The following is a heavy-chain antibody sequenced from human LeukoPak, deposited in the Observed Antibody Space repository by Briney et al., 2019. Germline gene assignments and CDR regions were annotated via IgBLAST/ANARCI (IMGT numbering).Heavy chain of an antibody. CDR1: GFTFSSYS. J-gene: IGHJ6*02. CDR3: ARDGVSYAYYYYYGMDV. D-gene: IGHD1-26*01. CDR2: ISASSNFI. V-gene: IGHV3-21*01. Sequence: NPGGSLRLSCVVSGFTFSSYSMSWVRQAPGKGLEWVSSISASSNFISYADSVKGRFTISRDNAKNSLYLQMNSLRAEDTAVYYCARDGVSYAYYYYYGMDVWGQGTTVTVSS.